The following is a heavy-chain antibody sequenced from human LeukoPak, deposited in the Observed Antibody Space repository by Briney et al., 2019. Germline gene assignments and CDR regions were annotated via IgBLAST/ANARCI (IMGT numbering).Heavy chain of an antibody. D-gene: IGHD6-19*01. Sequence: ASVKVSCKVSGYTLTEFGMHWVRQTPGRGLEWMGGFNPEDGETVYAETFQDRVTMTEDTSTDTAYMELSSLRSEDTAVYYCATDRVRLGLGIPVPGREIGALEMWGQGTMVTVSS. J-gene: IGHJ3*02. CDR1: GYTLTEFG. CDR3: ATDRVRLGLGIPVPGREIGALEM. V-gene: IGHV1-24*01. CDR2: FNPEDGET.